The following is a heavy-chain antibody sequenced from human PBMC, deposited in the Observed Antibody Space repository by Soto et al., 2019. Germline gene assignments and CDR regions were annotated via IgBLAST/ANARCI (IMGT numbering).Heavy chain of an antibody. Sequence: GESLKISCAASGFTFSSYWMSWVRQAPGKGLEWVANIKQDGSEKYYVDSVKGRFTISRDNAKNSLYLQMNSLRAEDTAVYYCARGEYYDFWSGSYYMDVWGKGTTVTVSS. V-gene: IGHV3-7*01. J-gene: IGHJ6*03. D-gene: IGHD3-3*01. CDR2: IKQDGSEK. CDR3: ARGEYYDFWSGSYYMDV. CDR1: GFTFSSYW.